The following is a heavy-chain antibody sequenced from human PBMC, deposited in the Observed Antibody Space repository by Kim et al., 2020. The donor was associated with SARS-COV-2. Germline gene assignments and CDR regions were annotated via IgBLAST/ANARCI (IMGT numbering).Heavy chain of an antibody. V-gene: IGHV3-15*01. Sequence: GGSLRLSCAASGFTFSNAWMSWVRQAPGKGLEWVGRIKSKTDGGTTDYAAPVKGRFTISRDDSKNTLYLQMNSLKTEDTAVYYCTTGYLVGATTCPWGQGTLVTVSS. D-gene: IGHD1-26*01. J-gene: IGHJ5*02. CDR1: GFTFSNAW. CDR3: TTGYLVGATTCP. CDR2: IKSKTDGGTT.